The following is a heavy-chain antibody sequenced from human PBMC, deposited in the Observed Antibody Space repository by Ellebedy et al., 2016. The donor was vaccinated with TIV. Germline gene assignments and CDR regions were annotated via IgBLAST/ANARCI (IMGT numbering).Heavy chain of an antibody. V-gene: IGHV3-49*03. CDR2: IRSKAYVGTT. D-gene: IGHD1-26*01. Sequence: PGGSLRLSCTASGFTFGDYAMSWFRQAPGKGLEWVGFIRSKAYVGTTEYAASVNSRFTISRDDSKSIANLQMNSLKNEDTAVYYCTRSGNFDYWGQGTLVTVSS. J-gene: IGHJ4*02. CDR1: GFTFGDYA. CDR3: TRSGNFDY.